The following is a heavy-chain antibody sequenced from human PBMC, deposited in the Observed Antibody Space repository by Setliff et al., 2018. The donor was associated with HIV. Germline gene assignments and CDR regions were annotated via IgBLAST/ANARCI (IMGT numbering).Heavy chain of an antibody. D-gene: IGHD3-10*01. V-gene: IGHV4-31*03. Sequence: SETLSLTCNVSGASISSGGYYWSWIRQQPGKGLEWLGNIYDSGTTHYSPSLKSRIAISMDTSNNQFSLRLSSVTAADTAIYYCAREGLWFGELSGAHDFWGQGTLVTVPQ. CDR3: AREGLWFGELSGAHDF. J-gene: IGHJ4*02. CDR1: GASISSGGYY. CDR2: IYDSGTT.